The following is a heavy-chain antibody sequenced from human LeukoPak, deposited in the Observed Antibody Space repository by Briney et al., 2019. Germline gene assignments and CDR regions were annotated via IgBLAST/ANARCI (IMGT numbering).Heavy chain of an antibody. CDR3: AKDHGSGYYYNPNFDY. Sequence: GGSLRLSCAASGLTFSSYAMSWVRQAPGKGLEWVSAISRSGGSTYYADSVKGRFTISRDNSKNTLYLQMNSLRAEDTAVYYCAKDHGSGYYYNPNFDYWGQGTLVTVSS. CDR1: GLTFSSYA. CDR2: ISRSGGST. D-gene: IGHD3-22*01. V-gene: IGHV3-23*01. J-gene: IGHJ4*02.